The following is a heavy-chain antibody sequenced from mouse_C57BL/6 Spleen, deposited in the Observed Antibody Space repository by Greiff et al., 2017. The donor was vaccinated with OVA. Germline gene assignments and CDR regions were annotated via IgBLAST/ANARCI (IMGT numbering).Heavy chain of an antibody. CDR3: ARTYYYGSSPLYAMDY. J-gene: IGHJ4*01. Sequence: VQLKQSGPELVKPGASVKMSCKASGYTFTDYNMHWVKQSHGKSLEWIGYINPNNGGTSYNQKFKGKATLTVNKSSSTAYMELRSLTSEDSAVYYCARTYYYGSSPLYAMDYWGQGTSVTVSS. V-gene: IGHV1-22*01. CDR1: GYTFTDYN. D-gene: IGHD1-1*01. CDR2: INPNNGGT.